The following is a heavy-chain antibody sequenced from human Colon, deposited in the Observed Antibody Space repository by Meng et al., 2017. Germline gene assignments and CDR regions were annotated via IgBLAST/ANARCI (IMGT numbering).Heavy chain of an antibody. CDR1: GDNVSNNSPA. V-gene: IGHV6-1*02. CDR2: TYYRSKWYN. Sequence: QAHAQRSGPGLVKPPQTLSLTCASSGDNVSNNSPAWNWIRQSPSRGLEWLGRTYYRSKWYNEYAGSVKSRISITPDTSTNQFSLQLNSVTPDDTAVYYCARESSRQFNYWGQGTLVTVSS. J-gene: IGHJ4*02. CDR3: ARESSRQFNY.